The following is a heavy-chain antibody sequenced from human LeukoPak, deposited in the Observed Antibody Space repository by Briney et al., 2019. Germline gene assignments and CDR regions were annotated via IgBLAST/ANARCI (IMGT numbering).Heavy chain of an antibody. Sequence: SETLSLTCTVSGYSIGSGYYWGWIRQPPGKGLEWIGSIYHSGSTYYNPSLKSRVTISVDTSKNQFSLKLSSVTAADTAVYYCAREGGYFWSGEGDGYWGQGTLVTVSS. V-gene: IGHV4-38-2*02. CDR2: IYHSGST. CDR1: GYSIGSGYY. J-gene: IGHJ4*02. CDR3: AREGGYFWSGEGDGY. D-gene: IGHD3-3*01.